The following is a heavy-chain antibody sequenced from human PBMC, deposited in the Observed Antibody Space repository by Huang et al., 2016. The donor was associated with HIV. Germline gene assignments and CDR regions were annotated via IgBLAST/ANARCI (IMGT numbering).Heavy chain of an antibody. CDR3: ATPRVGGTGLGH. J-gene: IGHJ1*01. CDR2: IKSKSGGGAT. CDR1: GFTVRYGG. Sequence: EVHLEESGGVLVKPGGSVRLSCAASGFTVRYGGMDWVRQAPGKGLEWVGRIKSKSGGGATDYAAPVKGRFTISRDDSKNTLFLQMNSLRTEDTAVYYCATPRVGGTGLGHWGQGTLVTVSS. D-gene: IGHD1-26*01. V-gene: IGHV3-15*07.